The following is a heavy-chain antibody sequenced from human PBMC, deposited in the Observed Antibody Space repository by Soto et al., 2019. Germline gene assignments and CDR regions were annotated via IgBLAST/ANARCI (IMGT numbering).Heavy chain of an antibody. V-gene: IGHV3-30-3*01. D-gene: IGHD4-4*01. CDR1: GFTFSSYA. CDR2: ISYDGSNK. J-gene: IGHJ4*02. CDR3: ARSIHHTVTSPLDC. Sequence: QVQLVESGGGVVQPGRSLRLSCAASGFTFSSYAMHWVRQAPGKGLEWVALISYDGSNKFYADSVKGRFTISRDNSKNTLYLQMNSRRAEDTAVYYCARSIHHTVTSPLDCWGQGTLVTVSS.